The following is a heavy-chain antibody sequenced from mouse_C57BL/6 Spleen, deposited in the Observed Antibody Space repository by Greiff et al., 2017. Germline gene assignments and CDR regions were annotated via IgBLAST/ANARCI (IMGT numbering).Heavy chain of an antibody. CDR2: IYPGDGDT. CDR3: ARTITTVVATGAMDY. D-gene: IGHD1-1*01. J-gene: IGHJ4*01. Sequence: QVQLQQSGPELVKPGASVKISCKASGYAFSSSWMNWVKQRPGKGLEWIGRIYPGDGDTNYNGKFKGKATLTADKSSSTAYMQLSSLTSEDSAVYFCARTITTVVATGAMDYWGQGTSVTVSS. CDR1: GYAFSSSW. V-gene: IGHV1-82*01.